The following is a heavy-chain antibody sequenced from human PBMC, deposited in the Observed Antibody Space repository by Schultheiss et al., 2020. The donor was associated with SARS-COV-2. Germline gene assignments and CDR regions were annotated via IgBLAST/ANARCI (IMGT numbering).Heavy chain of an antibody. CDR3: ARAGLGPLDY. CDR2: IYSGGST. CDR1: GFTFSSYS. D-gene: IGHD6-19*01. Sequence: GGSLRLSCAASGFTFSSYSMNWVRQAPGKGLEWVSVIYSGGSTYYADSVKGRFTISRHNSKNTLYLQMNSLRAEDTAVYYCARAGLGPLDYWGQGTLVTVSS. V-gene: IGHV3-66*01. J-gene: IGHJ4*02.